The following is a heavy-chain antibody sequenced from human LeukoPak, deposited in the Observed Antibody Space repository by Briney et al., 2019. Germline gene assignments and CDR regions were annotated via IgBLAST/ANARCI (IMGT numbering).Heavy chain of an antibody. CDR2: IYTSGST. Sequence: SETLSLTCTVSGGSISSYYWSWIRQPAGKGLEWIGRIYTSGSTNYNPSLKSRVSMSVDTSKNQFSLKLSSVTAADTAVYYCARDLWSSASHYYYYYMTSGAKGPRSPSP. D-gene: IGHD3-10*01. J-gene: IGHJ6*03. CDR1: GGSISSYY. CDR3: ARDLWSSASHYYYYYMTS. V-gene: IGHV4-4*07.